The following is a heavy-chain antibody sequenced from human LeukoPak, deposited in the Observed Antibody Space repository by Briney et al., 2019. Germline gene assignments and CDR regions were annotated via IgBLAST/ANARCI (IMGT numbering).Heavy chain of an antibody. J-gene: IGHJ4*02. V-gene: IGHV1-8*02. D-gene: IGHD1-26*01. Sequence: VASVKVSCKASGYTFTGYYMHWVRQAPGQGLEWMGWMNPNSGNTGYAQKFQGRVTMTRNTSISTAYMELSSLRSEDTAVYYCARRVSGGSRVGARGFDYWGQGTLVTVSS. CDR3: ARRVSGGSRVGARGFDY. CDR1: GYTFTGYY. CDR2: MNPNSGNT.